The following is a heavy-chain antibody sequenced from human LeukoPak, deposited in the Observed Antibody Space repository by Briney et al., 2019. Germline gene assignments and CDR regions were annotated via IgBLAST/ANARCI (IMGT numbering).Heavy chain of an antibody. CDR2: ISSSGSTI. J-gene: IGHJ6*03. CDR3: ARDEIVATTKANYYYYMDV. D-gene: IGHD5-12*01. Sequence: PGGSLRLSRAASGFTFSSYEMNWVRQAPGKGLEWVSYISSSGSTIYYADSVKGRFTISRDNAKNSLYLQMNSLRAEDTAVYYCARDEIVATTKANYYYYMDVWGKGTTVTISS. CDR1: GFTFSSYE. V-gene: IGHV3-48*03.